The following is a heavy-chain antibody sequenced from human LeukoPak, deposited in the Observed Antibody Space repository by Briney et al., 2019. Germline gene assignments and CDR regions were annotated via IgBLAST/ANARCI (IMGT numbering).Heavy chain of an antibody. J-gene: IGHJ4*02. CDR3: ARGVVLVGSGWYFDY. Sequence: PGGSLRLSCVGSGFTIHDHAMHWVRQAPGKGLEWVSGIDWNSGRIGYADSVKGRFTISRDNAKNSLYLQMNSLRAEDTALYYCARGVVLVGSGWYFDYWGQGTLVTVSS. CDR2: IDWNSGRI. V-gene: IGHV3-9*01. CDR1: GFTIHDHA. D-gene: IGHD6-19*01.